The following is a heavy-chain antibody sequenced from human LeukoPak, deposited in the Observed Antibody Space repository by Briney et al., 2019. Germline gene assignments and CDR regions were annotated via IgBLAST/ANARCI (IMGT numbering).Heavy chain of an antibody. Sequence: GGSLRLSCAASGFTFDDYAMHWVRQAPGKGLEWVSGISWNSGSIGYADSVKGRFTISRDNSKNTLYLQMNSLRAEDTAVYYCAREQLGDLFFDYWGQGTLVTVSS. J-gene: IGHJ4*02. CDR1: GFTFDDYA. CDR2: ISWNSGSI. D-gene: IGHD1-1*01. CDR3: AREQLGDLFFDY. V-gene: IGHV3-9*01.